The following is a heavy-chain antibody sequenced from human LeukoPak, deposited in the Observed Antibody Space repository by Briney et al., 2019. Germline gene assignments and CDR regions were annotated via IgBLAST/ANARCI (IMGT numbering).Heavy chain of an antibody. D-gene: IGHD2-2*01. CDR2: INHSGST. Sequence: SETLSLTCAVYGVSFSGYYWSWIRQPPGKGLEWIGEINHSGSTNYNPSVKSRVTISVDTSRNQFSLKLSSVTAADTAVYYCARGRDIVVVPAAIEYFDYWGQGTLVTVSS. J-gene: IGHJ4*02. CDR3: ARGRDIVVVPAAIEYFDY. CDR1: GVSFSGYY. V-gene: IGHV4-34*01.